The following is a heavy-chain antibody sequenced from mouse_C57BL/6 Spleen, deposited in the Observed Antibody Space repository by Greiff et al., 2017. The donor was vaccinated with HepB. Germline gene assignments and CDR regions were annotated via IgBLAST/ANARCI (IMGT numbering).Heavy chain of an antibody. CDR1: GYAFSSSW. CDR3: ARGRGLGFSY. J-gene: IGHJ3*01. D-gene: IGHD4-1*01. Sequence: QVQLQQSGPELVKPGASVKISCKASGYAFSSSWMNWVKQRPGKGLEWIGRIYPGDGDTNYNGKFKGKATLTADKSSSTAYMQLSSLTSEDSAVYFCARGRGLGFSYWGQGTLVTVSA. CDR2: IYPGDGDT. V-gene: IGHV1-82*01.